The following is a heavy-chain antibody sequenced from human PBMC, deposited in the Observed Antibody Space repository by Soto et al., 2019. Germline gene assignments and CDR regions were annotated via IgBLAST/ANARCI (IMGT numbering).Heavy chain of an antibody. CDR2: INHSGST. J-gene: IGHJ6*03. CDR1: GGSFSGYY. CDR3: ARNDILTGYPYYYYMDV. V-gene: IGHV4-34*01. Sequence: SETLSLTCAVYGGSFSGYYWSWIRQPPGKGLEWIGEINHSGSTNYNPSLKSRVTISVDTSKNQFSLKLSSVTAADTAVYYCARNDILTGYPYYYYMDVWGKGTTVTVSS. D-gene: IGHD3-9*01.